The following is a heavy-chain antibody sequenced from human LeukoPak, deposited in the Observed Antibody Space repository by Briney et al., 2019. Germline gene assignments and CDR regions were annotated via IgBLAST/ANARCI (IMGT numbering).Heavy chain of an antibody. CDR2: INAGNGNT. V-gene: IGHV1-3*01. J-gene: IGHJ5*02. Sequence: RASVNVSCKASGYTFTSYAMHWVRQAPGQRLEWMGWINAGNGNTKYSQKFQGRVTITRDTSASTAYMELSSLRSEDTAVYYCARGGYYYDSSGYLDTWGQGTLVTVSS. D-gene: IGHD3-22*01. CDR3: ARGGYYYDSSGYLDT. CDR1: GYTFTSYA.